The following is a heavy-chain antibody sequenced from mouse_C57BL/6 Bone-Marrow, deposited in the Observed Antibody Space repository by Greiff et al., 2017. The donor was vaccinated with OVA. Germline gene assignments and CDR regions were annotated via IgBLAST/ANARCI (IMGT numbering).Heavy chain of an antibody. CDR1: GYTFTDYY. V-gene: IGHV1-19*01. D-gene: IGHD1-1*01. Sequence: VQLQQSGPVLVKPGASVKMSCKASGYTFTDYYMNWVKQSHGKSLEWIGVINPYNGGTSYNQKFKGKATLTVDKSSSTAYMELNSLTSEDSAVYYCARRVVLRYPYFDYWGQGTTLTVSS. CDR3: ARRVVLRYPYFDY. CDR2: INPYNGGT. J-gene: IGHJ2*01.